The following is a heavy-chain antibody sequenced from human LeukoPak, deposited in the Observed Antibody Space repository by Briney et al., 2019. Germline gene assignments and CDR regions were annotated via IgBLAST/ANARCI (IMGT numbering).Heavy chain of an antibody. J-gene: IGHJ4*02. CDR3: ARRRDFIDY. D-gene: IGHD3/OR15-3a*01. CDR2: SSSSGSTI. CDR1: GFTLSDYY. Sequence: TGGSLRLSCAASGFTLSDYYMSWIRQAPGKGLEWVSYSSSSGSTIYYADSVKGRFAISRDNARNSLYLQMNSLRAEDTAVYYCARRRDFIDYWGQGTLVTVSS. V-gene: IGHV3-11*01.